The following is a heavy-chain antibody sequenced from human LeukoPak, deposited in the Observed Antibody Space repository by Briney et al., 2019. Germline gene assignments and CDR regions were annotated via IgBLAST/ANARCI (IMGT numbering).Heavy chain of an antibody. Sequence: GGSQRLSCAVSGITLSNYGMSWVRQAPGEGLEWVAGISGSGGATNYADSVKGRFTISRDNPKNTLYLQMNSLRVEDTAVYFCAKRGVVIRVILVGFHKEAYYFDSWGQGALVTVSS. CDR1: GITLSNYG. CDR3: AKRGVVIRVILVGFHKEAYYFDS. D-gene: IGHD3-22*01. V-gene: IGHV3-23*01. CDR2: ISGSGGAT. J-gene: IGHJ4*02.